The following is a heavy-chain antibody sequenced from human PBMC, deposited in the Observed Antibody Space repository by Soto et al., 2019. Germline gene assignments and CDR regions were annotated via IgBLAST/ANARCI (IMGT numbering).Heavy chain of an antibody. J-gene: IGHJ5*02. CDR1: GGSISSYY. Sequence: SETLSLTCTVSGGSISSYYWSWIRQPPGKRLEWIGYISYSGNTNYNPSLRSRVTISVDSSKNHFSLKLSSVTAADTAMYYCARLTGDGHKGTSLDPWGQGTLVTVSS. D-gene: IGHD3-16*01. CDR2: ISYSGNT. V-gene: IGHV4-59*01. CDR3: ARLTGDGHKGTSLDP.